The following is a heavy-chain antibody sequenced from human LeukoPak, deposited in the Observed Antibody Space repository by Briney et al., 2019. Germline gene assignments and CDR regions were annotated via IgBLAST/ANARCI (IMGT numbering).Heavy chain of an antibody. D-gene: IGHD2-8*01. Sequence: GGSLRLSCAASRFTFNNYAMSWVRQAPGKGLEWVSTLSGSGGSTYYADSVKGRFTISGDESKNTLSLQMNSLRPEDTAVYYCAKNAAGIVLMIYAPLDSWGQGTLVTVSS. CDR2: LSGSGGST. V-gene: IGHV3-23*01. J-gene: IGHJ4*02. CDR1: RFTFNNYA. CDR3: AKNAAGIVLMIYAPLDS.